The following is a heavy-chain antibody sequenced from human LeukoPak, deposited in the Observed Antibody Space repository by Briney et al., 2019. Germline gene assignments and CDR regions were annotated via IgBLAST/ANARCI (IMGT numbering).Heavy chain of an antibody. CDR2: IVGRGSST. V-gene: IGHV3-23*01. D-gene: IGHD3-9*01. J-gene: IGHJ4*02. CDR1: GFIFSNYA. Sequence: GGSLRLSCAASGFIFSNYAMSWVRQAPGKGLEWVSAIVGRGSSTYYADSVKGRFTISRDNSKNTLYLQLNRLRAEDTAVCYCAKWGDYDILTGYYDSDYWGQGTLVTVSS. CDR3: AKWGDYDILTGYYDSDY.